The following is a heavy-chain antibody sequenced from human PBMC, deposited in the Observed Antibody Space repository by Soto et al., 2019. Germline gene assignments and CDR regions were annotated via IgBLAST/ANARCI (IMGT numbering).Heavy chain of an antibody. CDR1: GGTFSSYA. J-gene: IGHJ3*02. Sequence: SVKVSCKASGGTFSSYAISWVRQAPGQGLEWMGGIIPIFGTANYAQKFQGRVTITADESTSTAYMELSSLRSEDTAVYYCASPLASNYVWWSYVVEQDVFDIWGKGSMV. V-gene: IGHV1-69*13. CDR3: ASPLASNYVWWSYVVEQDVFDI. CDR2: IIPIFGTA. D-gene: IGHD3-16*01.